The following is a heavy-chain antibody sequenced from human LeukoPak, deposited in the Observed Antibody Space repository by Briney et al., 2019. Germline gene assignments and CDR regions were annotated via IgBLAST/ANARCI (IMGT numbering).Heavy chain of an antibody. J-gene: IGHJ4*02. V-gene: IGHV3-7*01. CDR2: IKQDGSEK. D-gene: IGHD2-2*02. CDR1: GFTFTNYW. Sequence: SGGSLRLSCVASGFTFTNYWMSWVRQTPGKGLEWVANIKQDGSEKDYVDSMKGRFTISRDNAKSSVYLQMNSLRAEDTAVYYCARIGYKSSTFDYWGQGTLVTVSS. CDR3: ARIGYKSSTFDY.